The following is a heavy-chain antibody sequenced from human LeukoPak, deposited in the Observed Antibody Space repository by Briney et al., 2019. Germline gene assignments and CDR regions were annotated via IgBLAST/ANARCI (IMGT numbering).Heavy chain of an antibody. Sequence: PSETLSLTCTVSGGSISSYYWSWIRQPAGKGLEWIGRIYTSGSTNYNPSLKSRVTMSVDTSKNQFSLKLSSVTAADTAVYYYAREPVRRYCSSTSCYRYNWFDPWGQGTLVTVSS. V-gene: IGHV4-4*07. D-gene: IGHD2-2*01. CDR1: GGSISSYY. CDR3: AREPVRRYCSSTSCYRYNWFDP. J-gene: IGHJ5*02. CDR2: IYTSGST.